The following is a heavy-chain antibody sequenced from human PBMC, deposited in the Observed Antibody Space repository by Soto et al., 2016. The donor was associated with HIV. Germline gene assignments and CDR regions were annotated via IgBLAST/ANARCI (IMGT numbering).Heavy chain of an antibody. CDR3: ARGVSYFGYYYGSGXTATFDY. CDR1: GGSFSGYY. D-gene: IGHD3-10*01. J-gene: IGHJ4*02. CDR2: INHSGST. V-gene: IGHV4-34*01. Sequence: QVQLQQWGAGLLKPSETLSLTCAVYGGSFSGYYWSWIRQPPGKGLEWIGEINHSGSTNYNPSLKSRVTISVDTSKNQFSLKLSSVTAADTAVYYCARGVSYFGYYYGSGXTATFDYVGQGPWSPSPQ.